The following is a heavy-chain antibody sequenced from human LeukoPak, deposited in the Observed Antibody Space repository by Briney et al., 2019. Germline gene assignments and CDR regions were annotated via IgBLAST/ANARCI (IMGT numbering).Heavy chain of an antibody. CDR2: INHSGST. J-gene: IGHJ6*04. CDR1: GGSFSGYY. CDR3: ARGRAVAGTRYHYYGMDV. D-gene: IGHD6-19*01. Sequence: PLETLSLTCAVYGGSFSGYYWSWIRQPPGKGLEWIGEINHSGSTNYNPSLKSRVTITVDMSKNQFSLKLSSVTAADTAVYYCARGRAVAGTRYHYYGMDVWGKGTTVTVSS. V-gene: IGHV4-34*01.